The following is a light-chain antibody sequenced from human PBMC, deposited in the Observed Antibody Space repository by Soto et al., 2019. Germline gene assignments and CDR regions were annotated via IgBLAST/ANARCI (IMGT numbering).Light chain of an antibody. V-gene: IGKV3-20*01. CDR3: KQYDSSPLT. CDR2: GAS. CDR1: QSVSSSY. Sequence: ESVLTQSPGTLSLSPGERATLSCRASQSVSSSYLAWYQQKPGQAPRLLIYGASSRATGIPDRFSGSGSGTDFTITISRLAPEALAVYYYKQYDSSPLTFGGPTKLDIK. J-gene: IGKJ4*01.